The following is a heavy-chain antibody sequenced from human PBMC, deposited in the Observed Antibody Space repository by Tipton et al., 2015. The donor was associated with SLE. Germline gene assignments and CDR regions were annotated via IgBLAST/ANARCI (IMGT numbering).Heavy chain of an antibody. D-gene: IGHD2-2*03. CDR1: GYTFTSYD. CDR3: ARDQGGYCSSTSCYGAPNAFDI. Sequence: QSGAEVKKPGASVKVSCKASGYTFTSYDINWVRQATGQGLEWMGWMNPNSGNTGYAQKFQGRVTMTRNTSISTAYMELSSLRSEDTAVYYCARDQGGYCSSTSCYGAPNAFDIWGQGTMVTVSS. CDR2: MNPNSGNT. V-gene: IGHV1-8*01. J-gene: IGHJ3*02.